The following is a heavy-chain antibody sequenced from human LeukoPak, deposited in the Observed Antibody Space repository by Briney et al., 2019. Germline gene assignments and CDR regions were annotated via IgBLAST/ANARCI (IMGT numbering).Heavy chain of an antibody. CDR2: IYYSGST. D-gene: IGHD2-8*01. CDR1: GGSISSGDYY. V-gene: IGHV4-30-4*01. CDR3: ASELMVYATLHY. Sequence: SQTLSLTCTVSGGSISSGDYYWSWIRQPPGRGLEWIGYIYYSGSTYYNPSLKSRVTISVDTSKNQFSLKLSSVTAADTAVYYCASELMVYATLHYWGQGTLVTVSS. J-gene: IGHJ4*02.